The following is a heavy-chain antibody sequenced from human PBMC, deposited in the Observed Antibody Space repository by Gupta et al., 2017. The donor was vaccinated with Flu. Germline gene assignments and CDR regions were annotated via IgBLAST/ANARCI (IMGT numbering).Heavy chain of an antibody. V-gene: IGHV3-9*01. CDR3: AKDFVGAPAWHGLDI. D-gene: IGHD2-15*01. Sequence: DYAMHWVRQAPGKGLEWVAGISWHSVGIAYADSVKGRFTISRDNGKNSLYLQMNSLKPEDTAIYYCAKDFVGAPAWHGLDIWGPGTRVTVS. CDR1: DYA. J-gene: IGHJ3*02. CDR2: ISWHSVGI.